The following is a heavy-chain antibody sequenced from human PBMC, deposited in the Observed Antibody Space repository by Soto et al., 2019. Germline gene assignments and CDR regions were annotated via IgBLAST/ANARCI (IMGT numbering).Heavy chain of an antibody. V-gene: IGHV4-59*01. CDR1: GDSINTYY. D-gene: IGHD4-4*01. Sequence: PSQTLSLTCTVSGDSINTYYWNWMRQSPGKGLEWIGCVTSIGGTIYNPSLGNRVTISKDTSRNQFSLKVTSMTAADTAVYYCAVGSDSSKTGSWSQGVLVTVSS. J-gene: IGHJ5*02. CDR3: AVGSDSSKTGS. CDR2: VTSIGGT.